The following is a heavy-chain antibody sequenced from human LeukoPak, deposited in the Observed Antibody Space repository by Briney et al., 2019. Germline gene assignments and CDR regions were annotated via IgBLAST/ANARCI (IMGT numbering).Heavy chain of an antibody. CDR3: ARDYSDSSGYYWFDP. V-gene: IGHV3-11*01. D-gene: IGHD3-22*01. Sequence: GGSLRLSCAASGLTFSDYYMSWIRQAPGKGLEWVSYISSSGSTIYYADSVKGRFTISRDNAKNSLYLQMNSLRAEDTAVYYCARDYSDSSGYYWFDPWGQGTLVTVSS. CDR1: GLTFSDYY. CDR2: ISSSGSTI. J-gene: IGHJ5*02.